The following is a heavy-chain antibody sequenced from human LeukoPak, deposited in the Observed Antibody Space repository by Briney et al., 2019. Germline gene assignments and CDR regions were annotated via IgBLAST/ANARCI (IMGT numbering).Heavy chain of an antibody. CDR1: GFTFSSYS. D-gene: IGHD6-19*01. J-gene: IGHJ5*02. CDR3: ARDPSSGWYLKGWFDP. Sequence: GGSLRLSCAASGFTFSSYSMNWVRQAPAKGLEWVSSISSSSNYIYYADSVKGRFTISRDNAKNSLYLQMNSLRAEDTAVYYCARDPSSGWYLKGWFDPWGQGTLVTVSS. CDR2: ISSSSNYI. V-gene: IGHV3-21*01.